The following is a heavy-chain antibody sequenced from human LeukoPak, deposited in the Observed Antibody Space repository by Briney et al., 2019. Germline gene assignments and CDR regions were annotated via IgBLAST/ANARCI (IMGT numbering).Heavy chain of an antibody. V-gene: IGHV3-33*01. J-gene: IGHJ4*02. CDR3: ARETYCSGGSCYPDY. Sequence: GGSLRLSCAASGFTFSSYGMHWVRQAPGKGLEWVAVTWYDGSNKYYADSVKGRFTISRDNSKNTLYLQMNSLRAEDTAVYYCARETYCSGGSCYPDYWGQGTLVTVSS. D-gene: IGHD2-15*01. CDR1: GFTFSSYG. CDR2: TWYDGSNK.